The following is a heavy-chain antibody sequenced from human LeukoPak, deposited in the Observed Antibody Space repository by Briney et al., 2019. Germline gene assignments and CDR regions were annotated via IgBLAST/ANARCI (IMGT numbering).Heavy chain of an antibody. CDR3: ARGLRRADNWFDP. V-gene: IGHV3-66*01. CDR2: IYSGGST. J-gene: IGHJ5*02. D-gene: IGHD3-16*01. Sequence: GGSLRLSCAASGFTVSSNYMSWVRQAPGKGLEWVSVIYSGGSTYYADSVKGRFTISRDNSKNTLYLQMNSLRAEDTAVYYCARGLRRADNWFDPWGQGTLVTVSS. CDR1: GFTVSSNY.